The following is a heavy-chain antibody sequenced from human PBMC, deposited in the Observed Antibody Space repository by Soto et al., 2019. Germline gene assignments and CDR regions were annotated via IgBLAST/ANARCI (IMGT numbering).Heavy chain of an antibody. D-gene: IGHD3-22*01. CDR1: GYTFTSYG. V-gene: IGHV1-18*01. CDR2: ISAYNGNT. CDR3: ARDPAYYYDSSGCDY. J-gene: IGHJ4*02. Sequence: ASVKVSCKASGYTFTSYGISWVRQAPGQGLEWMGWISAYNGNTNYAQKLQGRVTMTTDTSTSTAYMELRSLRSDDTAVYYCARDPAYYYDSSGCDYWGQGTLVTVSS.